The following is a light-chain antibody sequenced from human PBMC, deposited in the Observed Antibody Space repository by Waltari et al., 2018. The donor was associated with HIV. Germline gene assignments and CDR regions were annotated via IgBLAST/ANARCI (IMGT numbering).Light chain of an antibody. V-gene: IGKV1-5*03. CDR2: TAS. CDR3: QQYETYYT. Sequence: DIKMTQSPSVLSASLGDRITISCRASQNVNTWVAWYQKKPGKAPKLLIHTASTLASGVPSRFSGRGSVAVFTLTIAGLQPDDYATYYCQQYETYYTFGLGTNVE. J-gene: IGKJ2*01. CDR1: QNVNTW.